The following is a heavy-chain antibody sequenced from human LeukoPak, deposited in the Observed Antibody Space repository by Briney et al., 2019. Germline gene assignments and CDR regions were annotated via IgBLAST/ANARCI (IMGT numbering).Heavy chain of an antibody. CDR2: IGSSGSAGGNI. CDR1: GFTFSSYS. Sequence: GGSLRLSCADSGFTFSSYSMNWVRQAPGKGLEWISYIGSSGSAGGNIYYAVSVKGRFTVSRDNAKDSLFLQMNSLQDADTAVYYCARAPTPYFTYYMDVWGKGTTVTVSS. CDR3: ARAPTPYFTYYMDV. J-gene: IGHJ6*03. D-gene: IGHD2-21*01. V-gene: IGHV3-48*02.